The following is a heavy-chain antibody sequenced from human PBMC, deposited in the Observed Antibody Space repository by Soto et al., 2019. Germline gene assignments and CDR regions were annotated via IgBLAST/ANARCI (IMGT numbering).Heavy chain of an antibody. Sequence: SETLSLTCTVSGASNVSSNLYWGWVRQPPGKGPEWIGSIYESGSTYFNPSLQSRVTMSVDTSKNQFSLHLTSVTAADTAMYYCARLGVWGSYRPQYFDHWGQGTLVTVSS. D-gene: IGHD3-16*02. CDR1: GASNVSSNLY. J-gene: IGHJ4*02. V-gene: IGHV4-39*01. CDR3: ARLGVWGSYRPQYFDH. CDR2: IYESGST.